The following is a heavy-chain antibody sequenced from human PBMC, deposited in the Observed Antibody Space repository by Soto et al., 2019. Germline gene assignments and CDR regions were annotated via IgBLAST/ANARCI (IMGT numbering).Heavy chain of an antibody. D-gene: IGHD2-15*01. CDR2: PSSSNSTI. CDR3: AREGWPLLQTGMDV. V-gene: IGHV3-48*02. CDR1: GFTFRSYS. Sequence: PGGSRRLPCAACGFTFRSYSMNWVRPGPGKGLDWVSYPSSSNSTINYEDSVKSRYIISRDNAKNSLYLQMHSLRDEDTAVYYCAREGWPLLQTGMDVWGQGTTVTVSS. J-gene: IGHJ6*02.